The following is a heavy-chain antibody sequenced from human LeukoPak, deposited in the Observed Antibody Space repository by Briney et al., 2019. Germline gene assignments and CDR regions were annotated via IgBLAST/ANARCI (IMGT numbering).Heavy chain of an antibody. Sequence: ASVKVSCKASGYTFTTYDINWVRQATGQGLEWMGWMNPNSGYTGYAQKFQGRVTITRDTSISTAYMELSSLRSEDTAVYYCARGGPSGRGYWGQGTLVTVSS. V-gene: IGHV1-8*03. J-gene: IGHJ4*02. CDR3: ARGGPSGRGY. D-gene: IGHD1-26*01. CDR1: GYTFTTYD. CDR2: MNPNSGYT.